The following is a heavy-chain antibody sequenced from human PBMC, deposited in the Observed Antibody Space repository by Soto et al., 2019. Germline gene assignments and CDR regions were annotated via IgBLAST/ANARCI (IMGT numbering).Heavy chain of an antibody. CDR3: ARGDYYFASGTYYGFDL. CDR2: IRYSGST. D-gene: IGHD3-10*01. CDR1: GRSVSSYY. J-gene: IGHJ4*02. V-gene: IGHV4-59*02. Sequence: PSETLSLTCTVSGRSVSSYYWTWIRKPPGKGLEWIGYIRYSGSTNYNPSLKSRVSISVDTSKNQFSLDLSSVTAADTAVYYCARGDYYFASGTYYGFDLWGQGTLVTVSS.